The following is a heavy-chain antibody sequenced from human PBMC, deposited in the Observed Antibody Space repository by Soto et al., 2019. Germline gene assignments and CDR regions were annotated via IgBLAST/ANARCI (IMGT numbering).Heavy chain of an antibody. CDR1: GLTVSGKKY. V-gene: IGHV3-53*01. D-gene: IGHD3-22*01. Sequence: DVQLVESGGGLIQPGGSLRLSCAAFGLTVSGKKYMAWVRQAPGKGLEWVSAVYDVDGTYYADSVKGRFTISRDSSKSIVYLQMNSLRPDDTAIYYGASWLLQEHAYDVWGLGTTVTVSS. CDR3: ASWLLQEHAYDV. CDR2: VYDVDGT. J-gene: IGHJ3*01.